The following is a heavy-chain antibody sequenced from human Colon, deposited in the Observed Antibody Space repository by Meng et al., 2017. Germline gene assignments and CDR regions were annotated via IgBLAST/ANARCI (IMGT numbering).Heavy chain of an antibody. J-gene: IGHJ4*01. Sequence: QVQLQESGPGLVKPSQTLSLTCAVNGGSLSGAYWNWIRQPPGKGLECIGEIIHGGSPTYNPSLKSRVTISIDTSKNQLSLMLSSVTAADTAVYYCARRPTGIDYWGRGTLVTVSS. CDR2: IIHGGSP. CDR3: ARRPTGIDY. CDR1: GGSLSGAY. V-gene: IGHV4-34*09. D-gene: IGHD2-8*02.